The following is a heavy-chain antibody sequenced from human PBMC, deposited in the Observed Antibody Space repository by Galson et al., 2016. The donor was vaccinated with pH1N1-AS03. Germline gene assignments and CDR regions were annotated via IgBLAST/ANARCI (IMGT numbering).Heavy chain of an antibody. J-gene: IGHJ6*02. V-gene: IGHV3-74*01. Sequence: SLRLSCAASGFIFSSGWMHWVRQVPGKGLVWVSRITSDGSSISYADAVKGRFTTSRDNAKNTLYLQMSSLRAEDTAVYHCARAMYTRGWYGMDVWGQGTTVTVSS. CDR1: GFIFSSGW. D-gene: IGHD6-19*01. CDR3: ARAMYTRGWYGMDV. CDR2: ITSDGSSI.